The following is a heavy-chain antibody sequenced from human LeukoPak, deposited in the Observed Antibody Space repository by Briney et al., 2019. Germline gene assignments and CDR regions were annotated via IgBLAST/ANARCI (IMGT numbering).Heavy chain of an antibody. D-gene: IGHD1-26*01. CDR3: ARDTHPNIVGATVPDY. V-gene: IGHV3-11*04. CDR2: ISSGASTI. Sequence: GGSLRLSCAASGFTFSDYYMSWIRQAPGKGLEWVSYISSGASTIYYADSVKGRFTISRDNAKNSLYLQMNSLRAEDTAVYYCARDTHPNIVGATVPDYWGQGTLVTVSS. CDR1: GFTFSDYY. J-gene: IGHJ4*02.